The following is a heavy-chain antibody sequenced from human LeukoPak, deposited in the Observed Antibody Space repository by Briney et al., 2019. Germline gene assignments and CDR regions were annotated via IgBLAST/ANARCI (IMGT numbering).Heavy chain of an antibody. J-gene: IGHJ3*02. CDR1: GYTFTSYY. V-gene: IGHV1-2*04. D-gene: IGHD1-1*01. CDR2: INPNSGGT. Sequence: ASVKVSCKASGYTFTSYYMHWVRQVPGQGLEWMGWINPNSGGTNYAQKFQGWVTMTRDTSISTAYMELSRLRSDDTAVYYCARAPEADAFDIWGQGTMVTVSS. CDR3: ARAPEADAFDI.